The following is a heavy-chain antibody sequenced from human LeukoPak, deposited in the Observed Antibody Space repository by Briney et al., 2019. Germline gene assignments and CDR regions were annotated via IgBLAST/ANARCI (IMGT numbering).Heavy chain of an antibody. Sequence: SETLSLTCTVSGGSISSYYWSWIRQPPGKGLEWIGYIYYGGSTNYNPSLKSRVTISVDTSKNQFSLKLSSVTAADTAVYYCARDRAGFDPWGQGTLVTVS. J-gene: IGHJ5*02. CDR1: GGSISSYY. CDR3: ARDRAGFDP. V-gene: IGHV4-59*01. CDR2: IYYGGST.